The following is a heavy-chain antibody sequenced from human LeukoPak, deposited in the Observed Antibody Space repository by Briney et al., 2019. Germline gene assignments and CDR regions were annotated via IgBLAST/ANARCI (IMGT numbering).Heavy chain of an antibody. CDR1: GYSFTSYW. CDR3: ASGRTDIVVVPATLRNYYFDY. D-gene: IGHD2-2*01. CDR2: IMPMFGTA. Sequence: KISCKGSGYSFTSYWIGWVRQAPGQGLEWMGGIMPMFGTANYAQKFQGRVTITADRSTSTAYMELSSLRSEDTAVYYCASGRTDIVVVPATLRNYYFDYWGQGTLVTVSS. J-gene: IGHJ4*02. V-gene: IGHV1-69*06.